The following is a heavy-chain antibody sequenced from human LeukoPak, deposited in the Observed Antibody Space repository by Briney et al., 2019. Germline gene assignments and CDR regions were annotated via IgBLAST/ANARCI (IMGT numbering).Heavy chain of an antibody. CDR3: TTAYYDILTGYYRGHWFDP. V-gene: IGHV1-24*01. Sequence: GASVNVSCKVSGYTLTELSMHWVRQAPRKGLEWMGGFDPEDGETIYAQKFQGRVTMTEETSTDTAYMELSSLRSENTAVYYCTTAYYDILTGYYRGHWFDPWGQGTLVTVSS. J-gene: IGHJ5*02. CDR1: GYTLTELS. D-gene: IGHD3-9*01. CDR2: FDPEDGET.